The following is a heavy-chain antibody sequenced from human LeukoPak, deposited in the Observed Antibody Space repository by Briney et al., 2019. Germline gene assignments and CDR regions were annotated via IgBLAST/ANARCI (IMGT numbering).Heavy chain of an antibody. V-gene: IGHV3-33*06. Sequence: GSLRLSCAASGFTFSSYGMHWVRQAPGKGLEWVGVIWHDGSNKYYADSVKGRFTISRDNSKNTLYLQMNSLRAEDTAVYYCAKTNSRSVTNPDFDYWGQGTLVTVSS. CDR3: AKTNSRSVTNPDFDY. CDR2: IWHDGSNK. D-gene: IGHD4-17*01. J-gene: IGHJ4*02. CDR1: GFTFSSYG.